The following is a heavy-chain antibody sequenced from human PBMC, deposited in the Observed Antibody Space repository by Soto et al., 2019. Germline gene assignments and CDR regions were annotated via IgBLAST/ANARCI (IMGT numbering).Heavy chain of an antibody. D-gene: IGHD3-3*01. CDR3: ARDKRDLRFLEWSYYFDY. CDR2: IYYSGST. V-gene: IGHV4-59*01. CDR1: GGSISSYY. Sequence: PSETLSLTCTVSGGSISSYYWSWIRQPPGKGLEWIGYIYYSGSTNYNPSLKSRVTISVDTSKNQFSLKLSSVTAADTAVYYCARDKRDLRFLEWSYYFDYWGQGTLVTVSS. J-gene: IGHJ4*02.